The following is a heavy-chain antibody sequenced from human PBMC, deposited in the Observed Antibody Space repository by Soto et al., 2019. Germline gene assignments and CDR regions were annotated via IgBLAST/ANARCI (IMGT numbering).Heavy chain of an antibody. D-gene: IGHD3-22*01. CDR2: ISGSGGST. Sequence: GGSLRLSCAASGFTFSSYAMSWVRQAPGKGLEWVSAISGSGGSTYYADSVKGRFTISRDNSKNTLYLQMNSLRAEDTAVYYCAKDSDSSGWFFFDYWGQGTLVTSPQ. J-gene: IGHJ4*02. V-gene: IGHV3-23*01. CDR3: AKDSDSSGWFFFDY. CDR1: GFTFSSYA.